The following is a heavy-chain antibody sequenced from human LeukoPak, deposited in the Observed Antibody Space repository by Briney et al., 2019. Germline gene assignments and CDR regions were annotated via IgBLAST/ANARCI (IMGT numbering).Heavy chain of an antibody. J-gene: IGHJ4*02. CDR3: ARDYAGLFDY. D-gene: IGHD3-10*01. Sequence: GGSLRLSCAASGFTFSSYWMNWVRQAPGKGLEFVSYMSSSGSTIYYADSVKGRFTISRDNARNSLYLQMNSLRAEDTAIYYCARDYAGLFDYWGQGTLVTVSS. CDR1: GFTFSSYW. CDR2: MSSSGSTI. V-gene: IGHV3-48*04.